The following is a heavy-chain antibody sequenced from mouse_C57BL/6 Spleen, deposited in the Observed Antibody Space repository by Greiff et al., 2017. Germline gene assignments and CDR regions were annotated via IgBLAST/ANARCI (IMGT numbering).Heavy chain of an antibody. CDR3: AREFITTASYYFDY. J-gene: IGHJ2*01. D-gene: IGHD1-1*01. CDR2: IDPSDSYT. Sequence: QVQLQQPGAELVRPGTSVKLSCKASGYTFTSYWLHWVKQRPGQGLEWIGVIDPSDSYTNYNQKFKGKATLTVDTSSSTAYMQLSSLTSEDSAVYYCAREFITTASYYFDYWGQGTTLTASS. V-gene: IGHV1-59*01. CDR1: GYTFTSYW.